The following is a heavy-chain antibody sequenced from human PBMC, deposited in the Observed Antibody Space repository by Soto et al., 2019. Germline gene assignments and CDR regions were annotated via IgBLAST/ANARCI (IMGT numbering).Heavy chain of an antibody. Sequence: QVQLVESGGGVVQPGRSLRLSCVASGFTFSSYTMYWVREAPGKGLEWVAGISNNGINNDYVDSVKGRFTISRDNSMDMLHRQRNRPRRADWGIYYCAREWSISVAAAGYWGQGGLVTGSS. D-gene: IGHD6-19*01. V-gene: IGHV3-30-3*01. J-gene: IGHJ4*02. CDR1: GFTFSSYT. CDR2: ISNNGINN. CDR3: AREWSISVAAAGY.